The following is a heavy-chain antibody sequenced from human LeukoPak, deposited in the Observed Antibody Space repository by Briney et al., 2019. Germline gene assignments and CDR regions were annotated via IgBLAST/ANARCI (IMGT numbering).Heavy chain of an antibody. CDR3: ATSLHPYSSSSLYYYYYMDV. Sequence: ASVKVSCKASGYTFTSYAMHWVRQAPGQRLEWMGWINAGNGNTKYSQKFQGRVTITRDTSASTAYMELSSLRSEDTAVYYCATSLHPYSSSSLYYYYYMDVWGKGTTVTVSS. D-gene: IGHD6-6*01. CDR1: GYTFTSYA. CDR2: INAGNGNT. V-gene: IGHV1-3*01. J-gene: IGHJ6*03.